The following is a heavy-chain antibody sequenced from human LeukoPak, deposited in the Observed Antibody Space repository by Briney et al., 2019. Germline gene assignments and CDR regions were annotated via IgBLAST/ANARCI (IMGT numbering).Heavy chain of an antibody. V-gene: IGHV3-33*01. CDR2: IWYDGSNK. CDR3: ARDYILDYYDSSGYYPYYYGMDV. Sequence: PGGSLRLSCAASGCTFSSYGMHWVRQAPGKGLEWVAVIWYDGSNKYYADSVKGRFTISRDNSKNTLYLQMNSLRAEDTAVYYCARDYILDYYDSSGYYPYYYGMDVWGQGTTVTVSS. J-gene: IGHJ6*02. CDR1: GCTFSSYG. D-gene: IGHD3-22*01.